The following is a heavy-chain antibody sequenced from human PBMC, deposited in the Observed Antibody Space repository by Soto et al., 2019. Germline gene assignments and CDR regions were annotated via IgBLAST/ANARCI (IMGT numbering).Heavy chain of an antibody. Sequence: SETLSLTCAVSGYSISSSNWWGWIRQPPGKGLEWIGYIYYSGTTYYNPSLKSRVTMSVDTSKNQFSLKLSSVTAADTAMYYCARAGSGWPIDYWGQGTLVTVS. CDR1: GYSISSSNW. D-gene: IGHD1-26*01. J-gene: IGHJ4*02. V-gene: IGHV4-28*03. CDR2: IYYSGTT. CDR3: ARAGSGWPIDY.